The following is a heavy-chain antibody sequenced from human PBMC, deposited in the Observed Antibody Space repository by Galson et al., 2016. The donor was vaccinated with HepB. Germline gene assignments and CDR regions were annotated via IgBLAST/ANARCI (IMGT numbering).Heavy chain of an antibody. CDR3: ARRGPRHGRAPRHGDYDYFDS. Sequence: SLRLSCAASGFTLSSSAMHWVRQAPGKGLEWVAVISKDGRNKYYADSVGGRFTVSSDNSNNTLFLQMNTLRAEDTAVYYCARRGPRHGRAPRHGDYDYFDSWGQGTLVTISS. CDR2: ISKDGRNK. J-gene: IGHJ4*02. CDR1: GFTLSSSA. V-gene: IGHV3-30*04. D-gene: IGHD4-17*01.